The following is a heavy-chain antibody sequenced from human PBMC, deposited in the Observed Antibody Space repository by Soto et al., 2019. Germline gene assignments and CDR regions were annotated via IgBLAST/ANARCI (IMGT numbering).Heavy chain of an antibody. J-gene: IGHJ3*02. D-gene: IGHD3-9*01. Sequence: SETLSLTCAVSGGSISSGGYSWSWIRQPPGKGLEWIGYIYHSGSTYYNPSLKSRVTISVDRSKNQFSLKLSSVTAADTAVYYCARARANYDILTGYSLADAFDIWGQGTMVTVSS. CDR2: IYHSGST. CDR1: GGSISSGGYS. CDR3: ARARANYDILTGYSLADAFDI. V-gene: IGHV4-30-2*01.